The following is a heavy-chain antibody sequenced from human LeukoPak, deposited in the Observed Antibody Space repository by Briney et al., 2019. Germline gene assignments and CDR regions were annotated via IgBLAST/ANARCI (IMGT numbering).Heavy chain of an antibody. Sequence: SETLSLTCTVSGGSINGYYWSWIRQPPGKGLEWIGYIYYTGSTNYNPSLKSRVTISVDTSKNQFSLNLSSVTAADTAVYYCARHYGAHRDYYGLDVWGQGTTVTVSS. CDR3: ARHYGAHRDYYGLDV. D-gene: IGHD4-17*01. V-gene: IGHV4-59*01. J-gene: IGHJ6*02. CDR2: IYYTGST. CDR1: GGSINGYY.